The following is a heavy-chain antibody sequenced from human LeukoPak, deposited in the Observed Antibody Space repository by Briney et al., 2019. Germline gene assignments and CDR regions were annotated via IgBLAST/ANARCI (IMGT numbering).Heavy chain of an antibody. CDR1: GDSVSSNSAA. CDR3: AREPISGSYGDFDY. Sequence: KTLQTLSLTCAISGDSVSSNSAAWNWISQSPSKGLEWMGRTYYRSRWYNDSAVSVKSRITINPDTSKNQSSLQLNSVTPEDTAVYYCAREPISGSYGDFDYWGQGTLVTVSS. V-gene: IGHV6-1*01. D-gene: IGHD1-26*01. J-gene: IGHJ4*02. CDR2: TYYRSRWYN.